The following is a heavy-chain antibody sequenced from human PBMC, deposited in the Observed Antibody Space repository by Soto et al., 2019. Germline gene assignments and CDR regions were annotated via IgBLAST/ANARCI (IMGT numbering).Heavy chain of an antibody. CDR3: AKDASYDSSGHWSPLDY. V-gene: IGHV3-23*01. D-gene: IGHD3-22*01. CDR2: ISGRGGST. J-gene: IGHJ4*02. CDR1: GFTFPSYA. Sequence: EVQLLESGGGLVQPGGSLRLSCAASGFTFPSYAMTWVRQAPGKGLEWVSAISGRGGSTYYADSVKGRCTISRDNSKNTMYLEMNSLRFEDKAVYYCAKDASYDSSGHWSPLDYWGQGTLVTVSS.